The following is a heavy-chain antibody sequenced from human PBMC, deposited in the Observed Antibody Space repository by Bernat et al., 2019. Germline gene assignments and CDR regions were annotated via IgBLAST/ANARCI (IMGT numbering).Heavy chain of an antibody. CDR3: AKGERYSGYALLDY. Sequence: EVQLLESGGGLVQPGGSLRLSCAASGFTFSSYAMSWVRQAPGKGLDWVSAISGSGGSTYYADSVKGRFTISRDNSKNTLYLQMNSLRAEDTAVYYCAKGERYSGYALLDYWGQGTLVTVSS. CDR1: GFTFSSYA. D-gene: IGHD5-12*01. V-gene: IGHV3-23*01. CDR2: ISGSGGST. J-gene: IGHJ4*02.